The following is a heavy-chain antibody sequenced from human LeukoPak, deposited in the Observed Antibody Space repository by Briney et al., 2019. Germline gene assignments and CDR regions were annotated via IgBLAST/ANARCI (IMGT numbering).Heavy chain of an antibody. V-gene: IGHV1-8*03. CDR1: GYTFTSYD. Sequence: GASVKVSCKASGYTFTSYDINWVRQATGQGLEWMGWMNPNSGNTGYAQKFQGRVTITRNTSISTAYMELSSLRSEDTAVYYCALGGYSSRAPDPCGQGTLVTVSS. CDR2: MNPNSGNT. D-gene: IGHD6-13*01. J-gene: IGHJ5*02. CDR3: ALGGYSSRAPDP.